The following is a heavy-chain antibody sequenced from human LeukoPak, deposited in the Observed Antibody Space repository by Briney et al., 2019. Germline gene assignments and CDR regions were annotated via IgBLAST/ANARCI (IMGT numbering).Heavy chain of an antibody. V-gene: IGHV1-8*01. D-gene: IGHD3-22*01. CDR3: ARDSAAHYYDSSGYLFDP. CDR2: MNPNSGNT. Sequence: ASVKVSCKASGYTFTSYDINWVRQATGQGLEWMGWMNPNSGNTGYAQKFQGRVTMTRNTSISTAYMELSSLRSEDTAVYYCARDSAAHYYDSSGYLFDPWGQGTLVTVSS. CDR1: GYTFTSYD. J-gene: IGHJ5*02.